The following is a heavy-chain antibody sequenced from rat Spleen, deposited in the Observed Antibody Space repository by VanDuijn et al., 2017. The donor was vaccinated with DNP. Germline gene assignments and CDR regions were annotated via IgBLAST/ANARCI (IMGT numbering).Heavy chain of an antibody. J-gene: IGHJ2*01. V-gene: IGHV3-1*01. Sequence: EMQLQESGPGLVKPSQSLSLTCSVTDYSITSDYWGWIRKFPGNKMEWIGHINYSGSTNYNPSLKSRISITRDTSKNHFFLHLISVTTEDTATYYCARWTRYFDYWGQGVMVTVSS. CDR2: INYSGST. CDR3: ARWTRYFDY. D-gene: IGHD1-7*01. CDR1: DYSITSDY.